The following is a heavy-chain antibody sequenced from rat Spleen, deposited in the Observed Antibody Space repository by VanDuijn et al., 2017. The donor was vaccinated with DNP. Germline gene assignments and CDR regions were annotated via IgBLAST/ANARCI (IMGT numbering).Heavy chain of an antibody. D-gene: IGHD1-11*01. CDR1: GFSLTNYH. V-gene: IGHV2-27*01. CDR2: IWSGGDT. J-gene: IGHJ4*01. CDR3: ARTGNYVNYYTMDA. Sequence: QVQLKESGPGLVQPSQTLSLTCTVSGFSLTNYHVDWVRQPPGKGLEWVGVIWSGGDTAYHSSLKSRLNISRDTPRSQVFLKMNSLETEDTAMYFCARTGNYVNYYTMDAWGQGTSVTVSS.